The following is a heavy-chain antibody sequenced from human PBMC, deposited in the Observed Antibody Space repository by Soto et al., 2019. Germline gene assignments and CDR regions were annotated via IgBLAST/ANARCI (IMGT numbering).Heavy chain of an antibody. D-gene: IGHD1-26*01. V-gene: IGHV3-23*01. J-gene: IGHJ4*02. Sequence: VGSLRLSCAASGFSFSIYAMTWVRQAPGKGLEWVSVISDNGGYTSYADSVKGRFTISRGNSKNTLYLQMNSLRVEDTAVYYCGRSSGSHPQHDYWGQRILVTVSS. CDR3: GRSSGSHPQHDY. CDR2: ISDNGGYT. CDR1: GFSFSIYA.